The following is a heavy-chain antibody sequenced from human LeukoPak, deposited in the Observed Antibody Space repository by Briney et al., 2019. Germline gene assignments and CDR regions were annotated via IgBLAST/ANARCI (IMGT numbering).Heavy chain of an antibody. CDR2: IYSRGLTRGST. D-gene: IGHD1-26*01. Sequence: SETLSLTCTVSGGSLSSYYWSWIRQPPGKGLEWIGYIYSRGLTRGSTNYNPSLKSRVTISVDTSKNQFSLKLSSVTAADTAVYYCARDQEYSGSYYRYFDYWGQGTLVTVSS. V-gene: IGHV4-59*01. J-gene: IGHJ4*02. CDR1: GGSLSSYY. CDR3: ARDQEYSGSYYRYFDY.